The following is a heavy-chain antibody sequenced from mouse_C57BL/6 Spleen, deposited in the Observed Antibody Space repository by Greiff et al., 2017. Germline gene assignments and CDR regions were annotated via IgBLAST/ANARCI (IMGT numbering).Heavy chain of an antibody. CDR1: GYTFTSYW. CDR3: ARYPDYYYAMDY. Sequence: VQLQQPGAELVKPGASVKLSCKASGYTFTSYWMHWVKQRPGQGLEWIGMIHPNSGSTNYNEKFKSKATLTVDKSSSTAYMQLSSLTSEDSAVYYCARYPDYYYAMDYWGQGTSVTFSS. J-gene: IGHJ4*01. D-gene: IGHD2-4*01. CDR2: IHPNSGST. V-gene: IGHV1-64*01.